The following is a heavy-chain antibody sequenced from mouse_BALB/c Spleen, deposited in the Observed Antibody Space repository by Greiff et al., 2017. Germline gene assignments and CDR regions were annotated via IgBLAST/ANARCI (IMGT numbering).Heavy chain of an antibody. D-gene: IGHD1-1*01. CDR2: IDPANGNT. CDR3: ARCEDHYYGSSYDY. CDR1: GFNIKDTY. J-gene: IGHJ2*01. V-gene: IGHV14-3*02. Sequence: VQLKQSGAELVKPGASVKLSCTASGFNIKDTYMHWVKQRPEQGLEWIGRIDPANGNTKYDPKFQGKATITADTSSNTAYLQLSSLTSEDTAVYYCARCEDHYYGSSYDYWGQGTTLTVSS.